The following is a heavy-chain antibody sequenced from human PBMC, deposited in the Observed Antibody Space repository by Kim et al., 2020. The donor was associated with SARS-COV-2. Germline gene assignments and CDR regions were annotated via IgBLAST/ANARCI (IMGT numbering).Heavy chain of an antibody. CDR2: ISRSGSTI. CDR1: GFTFSDYY. CDR3: ARDVVRWAPNYYYYRMDV. J-gene: IGHJ6*01. V-gene: IGHV3-11*04. D-gene: IGHD2-21*01. Sequence: GGSLRLSCAASGFTFSDYYMSWIRQAPGKGLEWVSYISRSGSTIDYADSVKGRFTISRDNAKNSLYLQMNSLRAEDTAVYYCARDVVRWAPNYYYYRMDVGAQGTTVTVSS.